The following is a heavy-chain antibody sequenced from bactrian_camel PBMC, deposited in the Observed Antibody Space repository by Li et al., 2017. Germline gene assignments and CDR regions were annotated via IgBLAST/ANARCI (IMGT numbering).Heavy chain of an antibody. Sequence: VQLVESGGGSVQVGGSLRLSCAAPAYVYRGYCMGWFRQAPGKEREGVARITVRGTTTYADSVKGRFTISQDNAKNMVYLQVNGLKAEDTAMYYCAAGQGVGWCLDVIRVGAEADFDYWG. CDR3: AAGQGVGWCLDVIRVGAEADFDY. V-gene: IGHV3S53*01. CDR2: ITVRGTT. D-gene: IGHD5*01. CDR1: AYVYRGYC. J-gene: IGHJ5*01.